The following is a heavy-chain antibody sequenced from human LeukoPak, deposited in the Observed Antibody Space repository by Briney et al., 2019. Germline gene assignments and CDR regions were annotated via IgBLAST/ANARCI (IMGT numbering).Heavy chain of an antibody. Sequence: GGSLRLSCAASGFTVSSNYMSWVRQAPGKGLEWVSVIYSDGRTYYADSVKGRFTISRDKSKNTLYLQMDSLRAEDTAVYYCARGGGLLVAATFDYWGQGTLVTVSS. CDR1: GFTVSSNY. D-gene: IGHD2-15*01. CDR3: ARGGGLLVAATFDY. CDR2: IYSDGRT. V-gene: IGHV3-53*01. J-gene: IGHJ4*02.